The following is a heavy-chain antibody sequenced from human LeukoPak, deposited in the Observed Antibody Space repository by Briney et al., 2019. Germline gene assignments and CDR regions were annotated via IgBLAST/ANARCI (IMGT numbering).Heavy chain of an antibody. CDR3: AKGSSSSRPYYFDF. J-gene: IGHJ4*02. Sequence: GRSLRLSCTASGFTFSIYAMGWVRQAPGKGLEWVSAITDSGGDTYHADSVKGRLTISRDNSKNTLYLQMNSLRVEDTAVYYCAKGSSSSRPYYFDFWGQGTLVTVSS. CDR1: GFTFSIYA. CDR2: ITDSGGDT. V-gene: IGHV3-23*01. D-gene: IGHD6-6*01.